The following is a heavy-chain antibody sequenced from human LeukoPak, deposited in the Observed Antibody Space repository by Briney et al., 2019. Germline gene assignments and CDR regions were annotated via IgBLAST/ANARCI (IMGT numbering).Heavy chain of an antibody. CDR3: ARDFPPDLGSSGTLDY. D-gene: IGHD1-26*01. CDR2: INPNSGGT. CDR1: GYTFTGYY. J-gene: IGHJ4*02. V-gene: IGHV1-2*02. Sequence: GASVKVSCKASGYTFTGYYMHWVRQPPGQGLEWMGWINPNSGGTNYAQKFQGRVTITRDTSISTAYMELSRLRSDDTAVYYCARDFPPDLGSSGTLDYWGQGTLVTVSS.